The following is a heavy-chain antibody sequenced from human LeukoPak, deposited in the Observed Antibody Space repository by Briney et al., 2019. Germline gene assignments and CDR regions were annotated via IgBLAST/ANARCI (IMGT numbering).Heavy chain of an antibody. J-gene: IGHJ3*02. D-gene: IGHD4-17*01. CDR1: GGSISSGGYY. Sequence: SETLSLTCTVSGGSISSGGYYWSWIRQPPGKGLEWIGYIYHSGSTNYNPSLKSRVTISVDTSKNQFSLKLSSVTAADTAVYYCARAPSMVTTLWSPPRNGAFDIWGQGTMDTVSS. CDR2: IYHSGST. CDR3: ARAPSMVTTLWSPPRNGAFDI. V-gene: IGHV4-61*08.